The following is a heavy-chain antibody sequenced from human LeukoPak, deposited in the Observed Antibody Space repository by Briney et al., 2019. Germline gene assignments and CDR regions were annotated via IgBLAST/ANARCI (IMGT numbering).Heavy chain of an antibody. CDR3: ASTGLWFGEISQGYDFDY. CDR2: IYSGGST. J-gene: IGHJ4*02. CDR1: GFTVSSNY. Sequence: GGSLRLSCAASGFTVSSNYMSWVRQAPGKGLEWVSVIYSGGSTYYADSVKGRFTISRDNSKNTLYLQMNSLRAEDTAVYYCASTGLWFGEISQGYDFDYWGQGTLVTVSS. V-gene: IGHV3-66*01. D-gene: IGHD3-10*01.